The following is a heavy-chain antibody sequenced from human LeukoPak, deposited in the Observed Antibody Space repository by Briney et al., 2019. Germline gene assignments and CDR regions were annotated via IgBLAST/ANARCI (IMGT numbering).Heavy chain of an antibody. J-gene: IGHJ3*02. CDR3: AREGGYRAFDI. V-gene: IGHV3-7*01. D-gene: IGHD3-22*01. CDR2: IKQDGSEK. Sequence: GGSLRLSCAASGFTFSSYWMSWVRQAPGKGLEWVANIKQDGSEKYYVDSVKGRFTISRDNAKNSLYLQMNSLGAEDTAVYCCAREGGYRAFDIWGQGTMVTVSS. CDR1: GFTFSSYW.